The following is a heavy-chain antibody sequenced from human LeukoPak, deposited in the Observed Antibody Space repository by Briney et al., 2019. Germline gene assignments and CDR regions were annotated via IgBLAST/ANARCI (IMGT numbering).Heavy chain of an antibody. CDR1: GFTFSSYS. V-gene: IGHV3-21*01. CDR2: ISSSGSYI. Sequence: GGSLRLSCAASGFTFSSYSINWVRQAPGKGLEWVSCISSSGSYIYYADSVKGRFTISRDNAKNSLYLQMNSLRVEDTAVYYCARDGAAGGIDAFDIWGQGTMVTVSS. CDR3: ARDGAAGGIDAFDI. J-gene: IGHJ3*02. D-gene: IGHD6-13*01.